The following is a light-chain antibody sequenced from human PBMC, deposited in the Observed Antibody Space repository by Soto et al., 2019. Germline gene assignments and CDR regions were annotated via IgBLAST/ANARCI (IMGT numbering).Light chain of an antibody. CDR2: YDT. CDR1: NIGSIS. J-gene: IGLJ1*01. V-gene: IGLV3-21*04. CDR3: QVWDRTSNHYV. Sequence: SYQLTQPPTVSVAPGKTGRVTCEGSNIGSISVHWYQQRPGQAPVQVISYDTDRPSGIPERFSGSNSGNTATLTITRVEAGDEADYYCQVWDRTSNHYVFGTGTKLTVL.